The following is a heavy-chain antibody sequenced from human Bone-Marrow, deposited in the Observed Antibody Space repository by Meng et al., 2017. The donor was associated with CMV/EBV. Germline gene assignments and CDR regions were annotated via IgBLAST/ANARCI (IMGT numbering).Heavy chain of an antibody. D-gene: IGHD3-22*01. J-gene: IGHJ5*02. CDR2: TYYRSKWYN. CDR1: GDSVSSNSAA. V-gene: IGHV6-1*01. CDR3: AGSSDSSGYYPPNWLDP. Sequence: SQTLSLTCAISGDSVSSNSAAWNWIRQSPSRGLEWLGRTYYRSKWYNDYAGSVKSRITINPDTSKNQFSLQLNSVTPEDTDVYYCAGSSDSSGYYPPNWLDPWGQGTLVTVSS.